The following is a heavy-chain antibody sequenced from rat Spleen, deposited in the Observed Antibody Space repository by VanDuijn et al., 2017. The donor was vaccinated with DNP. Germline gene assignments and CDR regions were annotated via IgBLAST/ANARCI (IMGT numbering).Heavy chain of an antibody. CDR1: GFTFSDYG. D-gene: IGHD1-11*01. J-gene: IGHJ2*01. CDR3: SITESDY. Sequence: EVQLVESGGGLVQPGRSLKLSCAASGFTFSDYGMAWVRQAPTKGLEWVGSINAGGGDTYYRDSVKGRFTISRNNTKSTLYLQMNSLRSEDTATYYCSITESDYWGQGVMVTVSS. V-gene: IGHV5S13*01. CDR2: INAGGGDT.